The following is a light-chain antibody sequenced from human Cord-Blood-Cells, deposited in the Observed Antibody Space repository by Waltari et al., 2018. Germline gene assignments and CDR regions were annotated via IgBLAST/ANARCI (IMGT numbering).Light chain of an antibody. Sequence: QSALTQPASVSGSPGQSITISCTGTSSDVGGYNYVSWYQHHPAKAPKLMIYDVSKRPSGVSNRFSSSKSGNTASLTISGLQAEDDADYYCSSYTSSSTYVFGTGTKVTVL. CDR3: SSYTSSSTYV. V-gene: IGLV2-14*03. CDR1: SSDVGGYNY. J-gene: IGLJ1*01. CDR2: DVS.